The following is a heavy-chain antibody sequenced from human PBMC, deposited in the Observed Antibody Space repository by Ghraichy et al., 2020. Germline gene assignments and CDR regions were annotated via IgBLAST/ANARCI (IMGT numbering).Heavy chain of an antibody. CDR2: IHYTETP. CDR1: GDSVSSYY. V-gene: IGHV4-59*02. Sequence: SETRSLTCNVSGDSVSSYYWNWVRQPPGKGLEWIANIHYTETPNYNPSLKSRVTMSLDTSTNQFYLKVTSVTAADTAVYYCLGGGGWLPDFWGQGILVTVSS. J-gene: IGHJ4*02. CDR3: LGGGGWLPDF. D-gene: IGHD5-12*01.